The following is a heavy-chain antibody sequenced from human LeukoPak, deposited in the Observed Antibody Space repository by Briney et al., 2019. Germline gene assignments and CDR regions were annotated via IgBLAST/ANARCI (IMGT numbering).Heavy chain of an antibody. V-gene: IGHV4-59*01. D-gene: IGHD2-15*01. Sequence: PSETLSLTCTVSGGSISSYYWSCIREPPGKGLEWGGYIYYSVRTNYNPSLKRRVTISVDTSKNQFSLKLSSVTAADTAVYYCARGGCSGGSCREGYFDYWGQGTLVTVSS. J-gene: IGHJ4*02. CDR1: GGSISSYY. CDR3: ARGGCSGGSCREGYFDY. CDR2: IYYSVRT.